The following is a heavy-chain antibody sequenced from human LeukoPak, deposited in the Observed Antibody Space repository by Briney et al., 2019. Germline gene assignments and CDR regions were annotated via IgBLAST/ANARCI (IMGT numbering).Heavy chain of an antibody. J-gene: IGHJ4*02. Sequence: ASVKVSCKASGYTFTANYMHWVRQAPGQGLEWMGWINPNSGGSNSGQKFQGRVTMTRDTSISTAYMELSRLRSDDTAVYYCARGLYYYGSGSPPDYWGQGTLVTVSS. D-gene: IGHD3-10*01. CDR2: INPNSGGS. V-gene: IGHV1-2*02. CDR1: GYTFTANY. CDR3: ARGLYYYGSGSPPDY.